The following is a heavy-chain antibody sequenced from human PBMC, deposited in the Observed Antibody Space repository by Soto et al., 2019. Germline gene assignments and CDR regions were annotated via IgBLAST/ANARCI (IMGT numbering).Heavy chain of an antibody. D-gene: IGHD2-2*01. J-gene: IGHJ6*02. CDR1: GFTFSSYA. CDR3: ARDWAVVVPAAIRYHYGMDV. Sequence: PGGSLRLSCAASGFTFSSYAMHWVRQAPGKGLEWVAVISYDGSNKYYADSVKGRFTISRDNAKNSLYLQMNSLRAEDTAVYYCARDWAVVVPAAIRYHYGMDVWGQGTTVTVSS. V-gene: IGHV3-30-3*01. CDR2: ISYDGSNK.